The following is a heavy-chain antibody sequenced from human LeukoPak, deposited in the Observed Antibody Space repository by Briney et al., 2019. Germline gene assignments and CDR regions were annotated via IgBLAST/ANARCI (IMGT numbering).Heavy chain of an antibody. Sequence: SETLSLTCTVSGGSVSSSSYYWGWIRQPPGKGLEWVGSIYSSGSTYYNPSLKSRVTISVDTSKEQFSLKLRSVTAADTAVYYCAFSSVFNWFDPWGQGTLVTVSS. V-gene: IGHV4-39*07. CDR1: GGSVSSSSYY. CDR3: AFSSVFNWFDP. D-gene: IGHD3-10*01. J-gene: IGHJ5*02. CDR2: IYSSGST.